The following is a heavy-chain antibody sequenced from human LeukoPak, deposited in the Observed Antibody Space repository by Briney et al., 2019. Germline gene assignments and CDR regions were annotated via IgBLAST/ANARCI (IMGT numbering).Heavy chain of an antibody. D-gene: IGHD2-2*01. V-gene: IGHV3-30*02. Sequence: GGSLRLSCAASRFTFNSYGMHWVRQAPGKGLEGVAFIRCGGSNKYYAVSVKGRFTISRDDSKNTLYLQMNSLRAEDTAVYYCAKGGQDQPRGYYYYKDVWGKGTTVTISS. CDR2: IRCGGSNK. CDR1: RFTFNSYG. J-gene: IGHJ6*03. CDR3: AKGGQDQPRGYYYYKDV.